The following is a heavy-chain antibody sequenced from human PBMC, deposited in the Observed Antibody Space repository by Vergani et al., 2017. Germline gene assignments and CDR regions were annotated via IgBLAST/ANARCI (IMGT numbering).Heavy chain of an antibody. CDR2: ISYDGSNK. CDR3: AKVAITGTTGY. Sequence: QVQLVESGGNLVQPGRSLRLSCAAAGFKFSNFGMHWVRQVPGKGLEWVAVISYDGSNKYYADSVKGRFTISRDNSKNTLYLQMNSLRAEDTAVYYCAKVAITGTTGYWGQGTLVTVSS. CDR1: GFKFSNFG. V-gene: IGHV3-30*18. J-gene: IGHJ4*02. D-gene: IGHD1-14*01.